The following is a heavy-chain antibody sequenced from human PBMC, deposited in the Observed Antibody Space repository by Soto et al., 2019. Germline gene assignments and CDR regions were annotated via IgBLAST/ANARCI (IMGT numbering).Heavy chain of an antibody. V-gene: IGHV1-18*01. CDR1: GYTFTSFG. CDR2: ISAYNGNT. Sequence: QGQLVQSGAEVKKPGASVKVSCKASGYTFTSFGISWVRQAPGQGLEWMGWISAYNGNTNYAQKVQGRVTMTKDTSTSTAYMELRSLRSDETAVYYCAGDSGNLDNWGYFFDYWGQGTLVTVSS. J-gene: IGHJ4*02. D-gene: IGHD7-27*01. CDR3: AGDSGNLDNWGYFFDY.